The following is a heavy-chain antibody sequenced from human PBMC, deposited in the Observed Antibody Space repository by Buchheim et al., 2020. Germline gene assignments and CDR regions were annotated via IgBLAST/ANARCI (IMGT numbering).Heavy chain of an antibody. V-gene: IGHV4-59*01. CDR2: VHETGTT. Sequence: QVRLQPSGPGLLKPSETLALTCSVSGGTTGAYHWSWIRQPPGKGLEWIACVHETGTTNYSPSVKSRATVSLDTSNHQFSLPLKSVVAADTAVYYCARQVGSAVHYYGMDVWGPGTT. D-gene: IGHD3-10*01. J-gene: IGHJ6*02. CDR3: ARQVGSAVHYYGMDV. CDR1: GGTTGAYH.